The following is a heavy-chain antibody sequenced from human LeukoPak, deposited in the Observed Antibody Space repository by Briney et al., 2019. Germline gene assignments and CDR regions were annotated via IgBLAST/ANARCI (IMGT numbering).Heavy chain of an antibody. J-gene: IGHJ3*02. V-gene: IGHV4-38-2*01. D-gene: IGHD2-15*01. CDR3: ARYCSGGSCYFDAFDI. CDR2: IYYSGST. CDR1: GFTFSNYA. Sequence: PGGSLRLSCAASGFTFSNYAMTWVRQAPGKGLEWIGSIYYSGSTYYNPSLKSRVTISVDTSKNQFSLKLSSVTAADTAVYYCARYCSGGSCYFDAFDIWGQGTMVTVSS.